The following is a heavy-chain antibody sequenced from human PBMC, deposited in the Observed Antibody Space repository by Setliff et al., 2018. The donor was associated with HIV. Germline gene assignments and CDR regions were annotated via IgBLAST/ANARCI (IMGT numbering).Heavy chain of an antibody. CDR1: GGTFSTYA. D-gene: IGHD1-26*01. CDR3: AGGPGTTSIDY. CDR2: INPLFGKA. J-gene: IGHJ4*02. Sequence: GASVKVSCKASGGTFSTYALSWVRQAPGQGLEWMGGINPLFGKAKYAQRFQGRVTITAEESTDTAYIELIAVRSEDTAIYYCAGGPGTTSIDYWAQGTLVTVSS. V-gene: IGHV1-69*13.